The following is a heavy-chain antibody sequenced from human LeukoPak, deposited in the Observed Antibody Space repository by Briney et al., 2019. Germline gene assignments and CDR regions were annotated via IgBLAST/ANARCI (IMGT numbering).Heavy chain of an antibody. J-gene: IGHJ6*03. V-gene: IGHV1-46*01. CDR1: GYTFTSYY. CDR3: ARRPRYSFGPLNSYYYYHMDV. Sequence: ASVKVSCKASGYTFTSYYMHWVRQAPGQGLEWMGIINPSGGSTSYAQKFQGRVTMTRNTSISTAYMELSRLRSEDTAVYYCARRPRYSFGPLNSYYYYHMDVWRKGTTVSVSS. D-gene: IGHD5-18*01. CDR2: INPSGGST.